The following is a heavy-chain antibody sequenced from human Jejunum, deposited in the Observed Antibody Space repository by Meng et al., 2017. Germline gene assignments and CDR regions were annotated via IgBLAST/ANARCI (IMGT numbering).Heavy chain of an antibody. CDR1: GFPFSSYW. CDR2: INQDESLQ. Sequence: GSLRLSCVASGFPFSSYWMSWVRQSPGKRLELVANINQDESLQSYVDSVKGRFTISRDNAKNSFFLQMNTLRAEDTALYYCARDPGYGSFDIWGQGTLVTVSS. V-gene: IGHV3-7*01. CDR3: ARDPGYGSFDI. J-gene: IGHJ3*02. D-gene: IGHD5-18*01.